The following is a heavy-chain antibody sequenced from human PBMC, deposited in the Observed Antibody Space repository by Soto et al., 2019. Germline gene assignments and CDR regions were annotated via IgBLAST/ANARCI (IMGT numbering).Heavy chain of an antibody. D-gene: IGHD2-2*01. CDR1: GYTFTSYY. CDR2: INPSGGST. Sequence: ASVKVSCKASGYTFTSYYMHWVRQAPGQGLEWMGIINPSGGSTSYAQKFQGWVTMTRDTSISTAYMELSRLRSDDTAVYYCARVPADPTLEYYGMDVWGQGNTVTVSS. V-gene: IGHV1-46*01. CDR3: ARVPADPTLEYYGMDV. J-gene: IGHJ6*02.